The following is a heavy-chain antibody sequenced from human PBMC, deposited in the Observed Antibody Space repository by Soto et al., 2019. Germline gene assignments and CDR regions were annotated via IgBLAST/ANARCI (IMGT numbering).Heavy chain of an antibody. CDR1: GFSFGSYW. V-gene: IGHV3-7*04. D-gene: IGHD4-17*01. Sequence: GGSLRLSCATSGFSFGSYWMTWIRQAPGKGLEWVANIKEDGSEKNYVDSVKGRFTISRDNAKNSLYLQMNSLRAEDTAVYYCARDLASTTIPNYWGQGTLVTVSS. CDR2: IKEDGSEK. CDR3: ARDLASTTIPNY. J-gene: IGHJ4*02.